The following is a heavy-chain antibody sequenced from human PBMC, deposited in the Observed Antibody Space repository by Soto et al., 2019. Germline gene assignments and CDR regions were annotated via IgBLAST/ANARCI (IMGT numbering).Heavy chain of an antibody. Sequence: QVQLVQSGAEVKKPGASVRVSCKPSGYTFSDYYMHWVRQAPGQGLEWMGWIIPKSDGTKTAQKFQGRVTQTKETFTNIFYLELSKVRSDGTGLYYWAGAPRGFGSFDGLDVWGQGTTVTVSS. CDR3: AGAPRGFGSFDGLDV. CDR2: IIPKSDGT. D-gene: IGHD3-10*01. J-gene: IGHJ6*02. CDR1: GYTFSDYY. V-gene: IGHV1-2*02.